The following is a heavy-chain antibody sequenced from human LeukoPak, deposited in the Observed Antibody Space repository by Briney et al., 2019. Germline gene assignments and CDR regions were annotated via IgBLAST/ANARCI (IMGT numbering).Heavy chain of an antibody. J-gene: IGHJ6*03. CDR1: GGSISSYY. D-gene: IGHD6-13*01. CDR3: ARGRQQLIENYYYMDV. V-gene: IGHV4-4*07. Sequence: SETLSLTCTVSGGSISSYYWSWIRQPAGKGLEWIGRIYTSGSTNYNPSLKSRVTISVDTSKNQFSLKLSSVTAADTAVYYCARGRQQLIENYYYMDVWGKGTTVTISS. CDR2: IYTSGST.